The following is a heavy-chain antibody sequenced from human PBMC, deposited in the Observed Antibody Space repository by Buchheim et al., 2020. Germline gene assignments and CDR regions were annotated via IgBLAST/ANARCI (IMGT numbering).Heavy chain of an antibody. Sequence: EVQLLESGGGLVQPGGSLRLSCAASGFTFSSYGMSWVRQAPGEGLEWVANIKHDGSEKYYVDSVKGRFTIARDNAKNSLYLQMNNLRAEDTAVYYCARYGSIAAAGTFDYWGQGTL. CDR2: IKHDGSEK. J-gene: IGHJ4*02. CDR3: ARYGSIAAAGTFDY. D-gene: IGHD6-13*01. CDR1: GFTFSSYG. V-gene: IGHV3-7*01.